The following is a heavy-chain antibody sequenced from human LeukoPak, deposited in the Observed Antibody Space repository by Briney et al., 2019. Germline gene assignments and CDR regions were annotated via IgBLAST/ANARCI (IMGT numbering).Heavy chain of an antibody. CDR2: INPNSGGT. CDR1: GYTFTGYN. J-gene: IGHJ4*02. V-gene: IGHV1-2*02. Sequence: ASVKVSCKASGYTFTGYNMHWVRQAPGQGVEWMGWINPNSGGTNYAQKFQGRVTMTRDTSINTAYMELGRLTSDDTALYYCTKEGVDSYWGQGTLVTVSS. D-gene: IGHD3-22*01. CDR3: TKEGVDSY.